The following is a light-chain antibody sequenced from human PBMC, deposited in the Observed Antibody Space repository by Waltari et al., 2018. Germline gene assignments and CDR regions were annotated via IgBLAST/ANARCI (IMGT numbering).Light chain of an antibody. J-gene: IGKJ1*01. CDR3: QQSYAAPRT. V-gene: IGKV1-39*01. Sequence: DIQMTHSPSSLSASVGDSITITCRASQLLSSSLNWYQQKSGEVPHLLIDASSSLETGVPERFVASGSGTVFTLTVNNLQPEDFATDYCQQSYAAPRTFGRGTKVELK. CDR1: QLLSSS. CDR2: ASS.